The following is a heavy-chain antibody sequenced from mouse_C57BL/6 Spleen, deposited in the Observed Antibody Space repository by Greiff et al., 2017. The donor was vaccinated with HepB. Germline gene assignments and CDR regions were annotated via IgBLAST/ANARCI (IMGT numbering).Heavy chain of an antibody. CDR3: ARSPSNWDWYFDV. CDR1: GFSLSTSGMG. J-gene: IGHJ1*03. Sequence: QVTLKECGPGILQSSQTLSLTCSFSGFSLSTSGMGVSWLRQPSGKGLEWLAHIYWDDDKRYYPSLKSRLTISKETSRNQVFLKITSVDTADTATYYCARSPSNWDWYFDVWGTGTTVTVSS. CDR2: IYWDDDK. D-gene: IGHD4-1*01. V-gene: IGHV8-12*01.